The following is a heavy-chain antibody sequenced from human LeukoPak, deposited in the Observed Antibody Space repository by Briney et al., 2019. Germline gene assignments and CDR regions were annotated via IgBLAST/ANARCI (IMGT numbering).Heavy chain of an antibody. Sequence: VASVKVSCKASGYTFTSYDINWVRQATGQGLEWMGWMNPNSGNTGYAQKFQGRVTMTRNTSISTAYMELSSLRSEDTAVYYCARGRLPGTGYFDWLSSGRDWFFDYWGQGTLVTVSS. CDR3: ARGRLPGTGYFDWLSSGRDWFFDY. J-gene: IGHJ4*02. V-gene: IGHV1-8*01. D-gene: IGHD3-9*01. CDR2: MNPNSGNT. CDR1: GYTFTSYD.